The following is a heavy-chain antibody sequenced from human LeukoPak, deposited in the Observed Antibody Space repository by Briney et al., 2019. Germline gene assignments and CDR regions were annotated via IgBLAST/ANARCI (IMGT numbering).Heavy chain of an antibody. D-gene: IGHD2-2*01. V-gene: IGHV4-4*07. CDR1: GGSISSYY. CDR2: IYTSGST. CDR3: ARDRIVVVPAAYNWFDL. J-gene: IGHJ5*02. Sequence: PSETLSLNCTVSGGSISSYYWSWLRQPAGKGLEWIGSIYTSGSTNYNPSLKSRVTMSVDTSKNQFSLKLSSVTAADTAVYYCARDRIVVVPAAYNWFDLWGQGTLVTVSS.